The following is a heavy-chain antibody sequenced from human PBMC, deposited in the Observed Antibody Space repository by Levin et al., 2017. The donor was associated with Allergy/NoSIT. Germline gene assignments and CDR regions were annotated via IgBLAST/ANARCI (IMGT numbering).Heavy chain of an antibody. J-gene: IGHJ4*02. V-gene: IGHV1-8*01. D-gene: IGHD2-15*01. CDR2: MNPNSGNT. CDR3: ARGRAAGDSFHLQY. CDR1: GYTFTSYD. Sequence: ASVKVSCKASGYTFTSYDISWVRQATGQGLEWMGWMNPNSGNTGYAQKFQGRVTMTRNTSISTAYMDLSSLRSEDTAVYYCARGRAAGDSFHLQYWGQGALVTVSS.